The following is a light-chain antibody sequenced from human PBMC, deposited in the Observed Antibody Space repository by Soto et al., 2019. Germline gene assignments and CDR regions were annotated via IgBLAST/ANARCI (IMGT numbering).Light chain of an antibody. Sequence: QSALTQPRSVSGSPGQSVTISCTGTSSDFGGYNYASWYQQHPGKAPKLMIYDVSKRPSRVPDRFSGSKSGNTASLTISGLQAEDEADYYCCSYAGSYTSYVFGTGTKVTVL. V-gene: IGLV2-11*01. CDR3: CSYAGSYTSYV. CDR1: SSDFGGYNY. CDR2: DVS. J-gene: IGLJ1*01.